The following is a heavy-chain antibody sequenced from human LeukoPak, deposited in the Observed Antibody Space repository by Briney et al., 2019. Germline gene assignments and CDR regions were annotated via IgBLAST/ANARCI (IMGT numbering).Heavy chain of an antibody. J-gene: IGHJ5*02. Sequence: SETLSLTCTVSGDSISSSSYYWGWIRQPPGKGLEWIGSIYYSGSTYYNPSLQSRVTMSVDTSRNQFSLKLSSVTAADTAVYYCARGLLVRSWFDPWGQGTLVTVSS. D-gene: IGHD2-8*02. CDR1: GDSISSSSYY. V-gene: IGHV4-39*07. CDR3: ARGLLVRSWFDP. CDR2: IYYSGST.